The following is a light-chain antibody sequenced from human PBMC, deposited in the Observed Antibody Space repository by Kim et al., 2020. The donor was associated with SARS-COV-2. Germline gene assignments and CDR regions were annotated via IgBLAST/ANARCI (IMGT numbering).Light chain of an antibody. CDR2: QDN. Sequence: ASPGRTARITCSGDKLGDKYAFWYQQKPGHSPVLVIYQDNKRPSGIPERFSGSNYANTATLTISGTQAMDEADYYCQAWDRSTAVFGGGTQLTVL. V-gene: IGLV3-1*01. CDR1: KLGDKY. J-gene: IGLJ2*01. CDR3: QAWDRSTAV.